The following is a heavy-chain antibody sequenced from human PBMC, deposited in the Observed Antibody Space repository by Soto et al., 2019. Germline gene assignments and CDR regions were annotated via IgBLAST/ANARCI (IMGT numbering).Heavy chain of an antibody. J-gene: IGHJ6*02. CDR3: AKDPSRAGLRGGSSRGYYYGMDV. V-gene: IGHV3-30*18. Sequence: QVQLVESGGGVVQPGRSLRLSCAASGFTFSSYGMHWVRQAPGKGLEWVAVISYDGSNKYYADSVKGRFTISRDNSKNTLHLQMNSLRAEDTAVYYYAKDPSRAGLRGGSSRGYYYGMDVWGQGTTVTVSS. D-gene: IGHD2-15*01. CDR1: GFTFSSYG. CDR2: ISYDGSNK.